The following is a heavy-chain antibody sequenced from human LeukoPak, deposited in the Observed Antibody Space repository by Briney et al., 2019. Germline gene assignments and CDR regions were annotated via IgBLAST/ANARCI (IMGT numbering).Heavy chain of an antibody. CDR1: GFTFSRSA. CDR3: AKDGLYYDGSEHVYYFDS. V-gene: IGHV3-23*01. J-gene: IGHJ4*02. CDR2: IIYSGGAT. D-gene: IGHD3-22*01. Sequence: PGGSLRLSCAVSGFTFSRSAMTGVRQGPGTGLEFVASIIYSGGATYYADSVKGRFTISRDNSKNTLYLQMNSLRAEDTALYYCAKDGLYYDGSEHVYYFDSWGQPTLVTVSS.